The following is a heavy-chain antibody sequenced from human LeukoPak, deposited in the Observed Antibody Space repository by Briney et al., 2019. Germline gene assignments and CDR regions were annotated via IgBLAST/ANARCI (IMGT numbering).Heavy chain of an antibody. CDR1: GFTFSTYT. CDR3: ARGGGLDV. Sequence: GGSLRLSCAASGFTFSTYTMYWVRNPPGKGLEWVSIIGSSGGGIHYADSVKGRFTISRDNAKNSLYLQMSNLRAEDTAVYFCARGGGLDVWGQGATVTVSS. J-gene: IGHJ6*02. D-gene: IGHD3-16*01. CDR2: IGSSGGGI. V-gene: IGHV3-23*01.